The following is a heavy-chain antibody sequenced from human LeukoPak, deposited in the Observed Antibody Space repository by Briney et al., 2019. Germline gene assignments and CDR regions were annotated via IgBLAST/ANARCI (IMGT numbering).Heavy chain of an antibody. D-gene: IGHD3-3*01. CDR1: AGSLSSYY. CDR2: INRGGST. Sequence: SETLSLTCTVSAGSLSSYYWSWIRQPPGKGLEWIGEINRGGSTNYNPSLKTRVTISIDTSKNQFSLNLTSVTAADTAVYYCAREGITIFEAYMDVWGKGTTVTVSS. V-gene: IGHV4-34*01. CDR3: AREGITIFEAYMDV. J-gene: IGHJ6*03.